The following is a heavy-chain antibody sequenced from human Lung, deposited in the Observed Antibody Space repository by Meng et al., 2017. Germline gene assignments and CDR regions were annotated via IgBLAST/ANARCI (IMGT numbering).Heavy chain of an antibody. CDR3: ARGPTTMAHDFDY. CDR1: GGSFSDYY. CDR2: INHSGST. Sequence: QVQRRQWGAGLLQPSETLSPTCVVSGGSFSDYYWSWIRQPPGKGLEWIGEINHSGSTNYNPSLESRATISVDTSQNNLSLKLSSVTAADSAVYYCARGPTTMAHDFDYWGQGTLVTVSS. D-gene: IGHD4-11*01. V-gene: IGHV4-34*01. J-gene: IGHJ4*02.